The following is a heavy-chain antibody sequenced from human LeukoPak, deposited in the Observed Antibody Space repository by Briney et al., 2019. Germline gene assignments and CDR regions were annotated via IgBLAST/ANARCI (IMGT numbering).Heavy chain of an antibody. D-gene: IGHD1-14*01. CDR3: AKDWSLGSGCLDY. CDR1: GFTFSKFG. Sequence: GGSLRLSCAASGFTFSKFGMHWVRQTPGKGLEWVALVWNDGSKNYYADSVKGRFTISRDNSKDTLYLLLNSLRAEDTAVYYCAKDWSLGSGCLDYWGQGTLVTVSS. J-gene: IGHJ4*02. CDR2: VWNDGSKN. V-gene: IGHV3-33*06.